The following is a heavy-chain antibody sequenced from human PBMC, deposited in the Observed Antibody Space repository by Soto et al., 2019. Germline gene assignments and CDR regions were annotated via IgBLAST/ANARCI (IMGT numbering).Heavy chain of an antibody. Sequence: QVQLVQSGAEVKKPGSSVKVSCKASGGTFSSYAISWVRQAPGQGLEWMGGIIPIFGTANYAQKFQGRVTITADESTSKADMGHSSLRSEDTAVYYCASSVAKDYYYRMGVWGQGTTVTVSS. CDR3: ASSVAKDYYYRMGV. J-gene: IGHJ6*02. CDR2: IIPIFGTA. V-gene: IGHV1-69*12. D-gene: IGHD5-12*01. CDR1: GGTFSSYA.